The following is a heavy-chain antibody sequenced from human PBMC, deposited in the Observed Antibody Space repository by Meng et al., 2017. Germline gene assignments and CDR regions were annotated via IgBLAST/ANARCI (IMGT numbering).Heavy chain of an antibody. CDR2: INPKSGDT. V-gene: IGHV1-2*06. CDR1: GYTFPDYW. CDR3: ARDEDISAAGKLFGDY. J-gene: IGHJ4*02. Sequence: VQLVQCGAEGKKPGASVKVSCKASGYTFPDYWLHWVRRAPGQGLEWMGRINPKSGDTHYAQRFQGRVTMTGDTSISTAYMELSGLRSDDTAMYYCARDEDISAAGKLFGDYWGQGTLVTVSS. D-gene: IGHD6-13*01.